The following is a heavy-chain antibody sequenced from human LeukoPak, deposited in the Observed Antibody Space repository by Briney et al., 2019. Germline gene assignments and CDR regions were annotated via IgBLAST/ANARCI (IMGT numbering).Heavy chain of an antibody. Sequence: SHTLTLTCAISGDSVSSNSAAWNWISQSPARGLEWLGTPYYRTKWYTDYAVPVKSRISINPDTSQNQFSLQLNSVTPADLAVDYCARAASRYYYGAGSYYSRFDYWGQGTLVTVSS. J-gene: IGHJ4*02. CDR2: PYYRTKWYT. D-gene: IGHD3-10*01. CDR3: ARAASRYYYGAGSYYSRFDY. V-gene: IGHV6-1*01. CDR1: GDSVSSNSAA.